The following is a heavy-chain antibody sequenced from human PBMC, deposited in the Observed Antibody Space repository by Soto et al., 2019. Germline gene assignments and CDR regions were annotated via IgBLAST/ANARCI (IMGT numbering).Heavy chain of an antibody. CDR2: IYYSGTT. Sequence: SETLSLTCTVSGDSITSNSYFWAWIRQPPGKGLEWIGSIYYSGTTYHNPSLKSRVTISVDRSNNQFSLKLSSVTAADTAVYYCARESGVVRGVYPNHYYYYGMDVWGQGTTVTVSS. J-gene: IGHJ6*02. CDR3: ARESGVVRGVYPNHYYYYGMDV. D-gene: IGHD3-10*01. V-gene: IGHV4-39*07. CDR1: GDSITSNSYF.